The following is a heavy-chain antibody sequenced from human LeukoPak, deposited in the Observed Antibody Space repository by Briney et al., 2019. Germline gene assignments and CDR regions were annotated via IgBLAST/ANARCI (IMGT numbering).Heavy chain of an antibody. CDR1: GGTFSSYA. Sequence: SVKVSCKASGGTFSSYAISWVRQAPGQGREWMGGIIPIFGTANYAQKFQGRVTITTDESTSTAYMELSSLRSEDTAVYYCARGTGNGYNFDYWGQGTLVTVSS. CDR3: ARGTGNGYNFDY. D-gene: IGHD5-24*01. V-gene: IGHV1-69*05. CDR2: IIPIFGTA. J-gene: IGHJ4*02.